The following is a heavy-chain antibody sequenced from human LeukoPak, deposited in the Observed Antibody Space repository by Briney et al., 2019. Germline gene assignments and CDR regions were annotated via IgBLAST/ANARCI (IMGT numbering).Heavy chain of an antibody. D-gene: IGHD6-19*01. CDR3: ARGASVVAGNDNAFDI. Sequence: GGSLRLSCAASGFTFSNYWMHWVRQAPGKGLVWVSSISSSSSYIYYADSVKGRFTISRDNAKKSLYLQMNSLRADDTAVYYCARGASVVAGNDNAFDIWGQGTMVTVSS. J-gene: IGHJ3*02. V-gene: IGHV3-21*01. CDR2: ISSSSSYI. CDR1: GFTFSNYW.